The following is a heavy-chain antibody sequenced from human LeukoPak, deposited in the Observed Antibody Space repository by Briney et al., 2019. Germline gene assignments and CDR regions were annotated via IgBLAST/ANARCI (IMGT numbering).Heavy chain of an antibody. CDR3: ASYSGYDYYFDY. CDR2: INPNSGGT. D-gene: IGHD5-12*01. Sequence: ASVKVSCKASGGTFSSYPISWVRQAPGQGLEWMGRINPNSGGTNYAQKFQGRVTMTRDTSVSTAYMELSRLRSDDTAVYYCASYSGYDYYFDYWGQGTLVTVSS. V-gene: IGHV1-2*06. CDR1: GGTFSSYP. J-gene: IGHJ4*02.